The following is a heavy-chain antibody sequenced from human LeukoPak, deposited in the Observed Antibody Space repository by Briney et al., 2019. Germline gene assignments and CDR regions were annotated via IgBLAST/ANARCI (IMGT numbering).Heavy chain of an antibody. CDR1: GGSISSSSYY. CDR2: IYYSGST. V-gene: IGHV4-39*01. D-gene: IGHD3-16*02. CDR3: ARQSSYGHVWGSYRPKGWFDP. J-gene: IGHJ5*02. Sequence: SSETLSLTCTVSGGSISSSSYYWGWIRQPPGKGLEWIGSIYYSGSTYYNPSLKSRVTISVDTSKNQFSLKLRSVTAADTAVYYCARQSSYGHVWGSYRPKGWFDPWGQGTLVTVSS.